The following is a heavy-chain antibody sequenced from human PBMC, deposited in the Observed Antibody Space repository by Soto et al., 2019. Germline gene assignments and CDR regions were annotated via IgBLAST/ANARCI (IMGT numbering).Heavy chain of an antibody. Sequence: GSLRLSCSASGFTFSSYAMHWVRQAPGKGLEYVLAISSNGGSTYYADSVKGRFTISRDNSKNTLYLQMSSLRAEDTAVYYCVKDPLDDSSGPPLDYWGQGTLVTVSS. CDR2: ISSNGGST. V-gene: IGHV3-64D*06. CDR1: GFTFSSYA. CDR3: VKDPLDDSSGPPLDY. J-gene: IGHJ4*02. D-gene: IGHD3-22*01.